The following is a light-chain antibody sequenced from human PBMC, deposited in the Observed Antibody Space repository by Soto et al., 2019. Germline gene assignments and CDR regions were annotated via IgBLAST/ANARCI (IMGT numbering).Light chain of an antibody. V-gene: IGLV2-11*01. Sequence: QSVLTQPRSVSGSPGQSVTISCTGTSSXVGGYNYVSWYQQHPGKAPKLMIYDVSKRPSGVPDRFSGSKSGNTASLTISGLQAEDEADYYCCSYAGSYTEVFGGGTKLTVL. CDR1: SSXVGGYNY. CDR3: CSYAGSYTEV. CDR2: DVS. J-gene: IGLJ3*02.